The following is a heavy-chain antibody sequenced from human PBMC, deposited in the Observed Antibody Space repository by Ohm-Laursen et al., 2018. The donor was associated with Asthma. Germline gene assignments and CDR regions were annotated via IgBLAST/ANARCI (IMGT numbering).Heavy chain of an antibody. CDR1: GGSISSGGYY. CDR3: ARDYYDSSGTWDRMDV. CDR2: IYYSGST. D-gene: IGHD3-22*01. V-gene: IGHV4-31*03. Sequence: TLSLTCPVSGGSISSGGYYWSWIRQHPGKGLEWIGYIYYSGSTYYNPSLKSRVTISVDTSKNQFSLKLSSVTAADTAVYYCARDYYDSSGTWDRMDVWGQGTTVTVSS. J-gene: IGHJ6*02.